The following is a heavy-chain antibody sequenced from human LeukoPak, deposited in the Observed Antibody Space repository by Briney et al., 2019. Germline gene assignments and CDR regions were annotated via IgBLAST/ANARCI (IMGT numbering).Heavy chain of an antibody. CDR2: IYHSGST. V-gene: IGHV4-4*02. CDR1: GGSISSSNW. J-gene: IGHJ4*02. CDR3: ARDGGIMGYSSSWALDY. D-gene: IGHD6-13*01. Sequence: SETLSLTCAVSGGSISSSNWWSWVRQPPGKGLEWIGEIYHSGSTNYNPSLKSRVTISVDTSKNQFSLKLSSVTATDTAVYYCARDGGIMGYSSSWALDYWGQGTPVTVSS.